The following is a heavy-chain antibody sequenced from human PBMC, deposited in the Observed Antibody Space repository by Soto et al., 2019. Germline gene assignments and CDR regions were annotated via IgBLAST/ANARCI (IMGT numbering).Heavy chain of an antibody. J-gene: IGHJ5*02. D-gene: IGHD4-4*01. V-gene: IGHV1-69*06. CDR1: GGTFSSYS. CDR2: IIPLFGTA. Sequence: QVHLVQSGAEMKKPGSSVTVSCKASGGTFSSYSISWVRQAPGQGLEWLGGIIPLFGTANYAQKFKGRLTITADKSTRTTYMELSGLTSEDTAVYYCVRSDERGYSYWAWFDPWGQGTLVTVSS. CDR3: VRSDERGYSYWAWFDP.